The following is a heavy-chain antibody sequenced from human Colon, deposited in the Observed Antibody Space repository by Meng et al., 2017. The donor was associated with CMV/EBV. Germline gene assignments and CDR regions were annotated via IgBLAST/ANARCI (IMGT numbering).Heavy chain of an antibody. CDR3: ARGGDYYGMDV. D-gene: IGHD2-21*01. CDR1: GFTFSSYW. CDR2: VYSGGST. V-gene: IGHV3-53*01. J-gene: IGHJ6*02. Sequence: GGSLRLSCAASGFTFSSYWMSWVRQAPGKGLEWVAVVYSGGSTYVADSVKGRFTISRDASTNTLYLQMNSLRAEDSAVYYCARGGDYYGMDVWGQGTTVTVSS.